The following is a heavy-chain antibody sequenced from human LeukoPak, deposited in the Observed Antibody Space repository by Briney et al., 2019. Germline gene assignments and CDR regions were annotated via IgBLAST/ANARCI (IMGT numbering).Heavy chain of an antibody. CDR1: GFTFSSYS. CDR2: ISSSSSYI. J-gene: IGHJ3*02. V-gene: IGHV3-21*01. Sequence: GGSLRLSCAASGFTFSSYSMNWVRQAPGKGLEWVSSISSSSSYIYYADSVKGRFTISRDNAKNSVYLQMNSLRAEDTAVYYCARDRDPGYNDSSGYRRVNAFDIWGQGTMVTVSS. CDR3: ARDRDPGYNDSSGYRRVNAFDI. D-gene: IGHD3-22*01.